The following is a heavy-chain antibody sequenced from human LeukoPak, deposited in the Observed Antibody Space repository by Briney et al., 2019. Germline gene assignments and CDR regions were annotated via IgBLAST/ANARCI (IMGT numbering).Heavy chain of an antibody. Sequence: GGSLRLSCAASGFTLSSYAMSWVRQAPGKGLEWVSAISGSGGSTYYADSVKGRFTISRDNSKNTLYLQMNSLRAEDTAVYYCAKDPGPLGYGEELDYWGQGTLVTVSS. CDR3: AKDPGPLGYGEELDY. V-gene: IGHV3-23*01. J-gene: IGHJ4*02. CDR2: ISGSGGST. CDR1: GFTLSSYA. D-gene: IGHD4-17*01.